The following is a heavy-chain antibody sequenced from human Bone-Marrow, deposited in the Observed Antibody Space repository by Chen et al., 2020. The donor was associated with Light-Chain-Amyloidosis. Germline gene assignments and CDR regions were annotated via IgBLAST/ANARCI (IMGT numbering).Heavy chain of an antibody. CDR1: GDSLFNDKYY. J-gene: IGHJ5*01. CDR3: VRDVMSTTGHRWFEC. CDR2: VYNSGST. Sequence: QVQLQESGPGLVKPSQTLSLTCTVSGDSLFNDKYYWHWIRQPAGKGLEWIGRVYNSGSTRYNPSLKSRITISVNTAKNQFSLNLTSVTATDTAVYYCVRDVMSTTGHRWFECWGQGTVVTVS. V-gene: IGHV4-61*02. D-gene: IGHD1-26*01.